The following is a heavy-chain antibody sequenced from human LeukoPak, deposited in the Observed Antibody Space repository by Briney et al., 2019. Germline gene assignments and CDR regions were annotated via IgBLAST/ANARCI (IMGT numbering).Heavy chain of an antibody. V-gene: IGHV1-2*02. CDR2: INPNSGGT. CDR1: GYTFTGYY. CDR3: ARDRRVGSSSVNWFDP. J-gene: IGHJ5*02. D-gene: IGHD6-6*01. Sequence: ASVKVSCKASGYTFTGYYTHWVRQAPGQGLEWMGWINPNSGGTNYAQKFQGRVTMTRDTSISTAYMELSRLRSDDTAVYYCARDRRVGSSSVNWFDPWAREPWSPSPQ.